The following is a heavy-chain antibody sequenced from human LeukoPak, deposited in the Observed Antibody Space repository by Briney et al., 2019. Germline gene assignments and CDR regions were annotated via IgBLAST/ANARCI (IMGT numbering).Heavy chain of an antibody. CDR1: GYTFTSYG. V-gene: IGHV1-18*01. CDR2: ISAYNGNT. Sequence: GASVKVSCKASGYTFTSYGISWVRQAPGQGLEWMGWISAYNGNTNYAQKLQGRVTMTTDTSTSTAYMELRSLRSDDTAVYYCARDKYSSSRSNWFVPWGQGTLVTVSS. CDR3: ARDKYSSSRSNWFVP. J-gene: IGHJ5*02. D-gene: IGHD6-6*01.